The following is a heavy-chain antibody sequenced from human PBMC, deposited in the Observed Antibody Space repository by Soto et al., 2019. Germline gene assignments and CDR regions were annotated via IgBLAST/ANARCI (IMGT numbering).Heavy chain of an antibody. Sequence: PSETLSLTCAVSGGSISSGDYSWNWIRQQPGKGLEWIGYICFGGSTYYNPSLQSRVTMSVDRSRNQFSLKLNSVTAADTAVYYCARLRREFDTSGPVDYWGQGTLVTVSS. CDR2: ICFGGST. CDR1: GGSISSGDYS. J-gene: IGHJ4*02. D-gene: IGHD3-10*01. V-gene: IGHV4-30-2*01. CDR3: ARLRREFDTSGPVDY.